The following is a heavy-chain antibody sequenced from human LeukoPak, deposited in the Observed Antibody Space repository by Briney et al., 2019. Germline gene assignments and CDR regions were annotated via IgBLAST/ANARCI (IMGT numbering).Heavy chain of an antibody. V-gene: IGHV1-69*13. CDR3: ARDVEGAVGATMGY. Sequence: SVKVSCKASGGTFSSYAISWVRQAPGQGLEWMGGIIPIFGTANYAQKFQGRVTITADESTSTAYMELSSPRSEDTAVYYCARDVEGAVGATMGYWGQGTLVTVSS. J-gene: IGHJ4*02. CDR2: IIPIFGTA. CDR1: GGTFSSYA. D-gene: IGHD1-26*01.